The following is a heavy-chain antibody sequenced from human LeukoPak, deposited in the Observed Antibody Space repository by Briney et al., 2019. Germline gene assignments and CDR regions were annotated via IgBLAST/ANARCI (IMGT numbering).Heavy chain of an antibody. CDR1: GGTFSSYA. Sequence: SVTVSCKASGGTFSSYAISWVRQAPGQGLEWMGGIIPIFGTADYAQKLQGRVTITADESTSTAYMELSSLRSEDTAVYYCASTGYGSGSYYPYWGQGTLVTVSS. D-gene: IGHD3-10*01. CDR3: ASTGYGSGSYYPY. CDR2: IIPIFGTA. J-gene: IGHJ4*02. V-gene: IGHV1-69*13.